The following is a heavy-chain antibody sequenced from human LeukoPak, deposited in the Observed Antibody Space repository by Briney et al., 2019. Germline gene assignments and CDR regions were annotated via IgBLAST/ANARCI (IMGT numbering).Heavy chain of an antibody. CDR1: GLTFISYW. D-gene: IGHD6-19*01. V-gene: IGHV3-7*01. Sequence: GGSLRLSCAASGLTFISYWVSWVRQAPGKGLEWVANIRQDGSEKYYVDSVKGRFTISRDNAKNSLYLQMNSLRAEDTAVYYCARVQSPWYSSGWYRYFDYGGQGTLVTVSS. CDR2: IRQDGSEK. J-gene: IGHJ4*02. CDR3: ARVQSPWYSSGWYRYFDY.